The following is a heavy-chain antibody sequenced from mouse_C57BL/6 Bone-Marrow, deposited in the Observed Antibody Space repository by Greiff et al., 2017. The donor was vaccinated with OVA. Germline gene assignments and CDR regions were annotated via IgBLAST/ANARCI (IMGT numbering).Heavy chain of an antibody. V-gene: IGHV5-16*01. CDR3: ARNGYYVYYAMDY. CDR1: GFTFSDYY. CDR2: INYDGSST. D-gene: IGHD2-3*01. J-gene: IGHJ4*01. Sequence: DVKLVESEGGLVQPGSSMKLSCTASGFTFSDYYMAWVRQVPEKGLEWVANINYDGSSTYYLDSLKSRFIISRDNAKNILYLQMSSLKSEDTATYYCARNGYYVYYAMDYWGQGTSVTVSS.